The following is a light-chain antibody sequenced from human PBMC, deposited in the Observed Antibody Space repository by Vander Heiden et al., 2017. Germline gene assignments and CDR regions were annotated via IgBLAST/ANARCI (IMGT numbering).Light chain of an antibody. V-gene: IGKV4-1*01. J-gene: IGKJ1*01. Sequence: IVMTQSPDALAVSRGERATLTCQSSLRVLSSSNNKNYLAWYQQKPGQPPKLLMYWASTRESGVPDRFSGSGSGTDFTLTISSLQAEDVAVYYCQKYYSTPETFGQGTKVEIK. CDR1: LRVLSSSNNKNY. CDR3: QKYYSTPET. CDR2: WAS.